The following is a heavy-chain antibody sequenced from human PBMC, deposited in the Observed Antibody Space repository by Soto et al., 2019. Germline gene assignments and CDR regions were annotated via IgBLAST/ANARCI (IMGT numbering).Heavy chain of an antibody. CDR3: AKSRVDSGRGYFDL. D-gene: IGHD6-25*01. Sequence: EVQLLESGGGLVQPGGSLRLSCAASGFTFSIYPMSWVRQTPEKGLEWVSTIGTTGGDTYYADSVRGRSTNPRDDSKNTLYPQMSSLRAEESAVYYCAKSRVDSGRGYFDLWGRGTLVTVSS. J-gene: IGHJ2*01. V-gene: IGHV3-23*01. CDR1: GFTFSIYP. CDR2: IGTTGGDT.